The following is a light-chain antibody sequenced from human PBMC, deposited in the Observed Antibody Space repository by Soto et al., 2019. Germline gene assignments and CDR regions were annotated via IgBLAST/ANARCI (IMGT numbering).Light chain of an antibody. CDR2: QDS. J-gene: IGLJ2*01. V-gene: IGLV3-1*01. CDR3: QAWDSSTAVV. Sequence: SCELTQPPSVSVSPGQTASITCSGVKLGDKYACWYQQKPGQSPVLVIYQDSKRPSGIPERFSGSNSGNTATLTISGTQAMDEADYYCQAWDSSTAVVFGGRTKLTVL. CDR1: KLGDKY.